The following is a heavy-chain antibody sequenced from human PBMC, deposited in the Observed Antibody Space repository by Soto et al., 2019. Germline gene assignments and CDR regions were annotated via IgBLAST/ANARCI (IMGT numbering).Heavy chain of an antibody. CDR1: GVTFGSYA. CDR3: AKDRRAGGNYGIYSDF. D-gene: IGHD1-7*01. CDR2: ISGSGGST. V-gene: IGHV3-23*01. J-gene: IGHJ4*02. Sequence: GVFLRLRSAASGVTFGSYARSWVRQDPGKGLEWVSAISGSGGSTDYADSVKGRFTISRDNSKNPLYLQMNSLRAEDTAVYYCAKDRRAGGNYGIYSDFRGQRALVLVFS.